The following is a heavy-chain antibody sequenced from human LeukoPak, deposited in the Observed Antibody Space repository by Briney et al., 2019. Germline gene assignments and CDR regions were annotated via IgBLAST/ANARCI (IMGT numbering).Heavy chain of an antibody. CDR3: ARAIVVVPAARGGYYYYMDV. J-gene: IGHJ6*03. Sequence: GASVKVSCKASGYTFTSYYMHWVRQAPGQGLEWMGIINPSGGSTSYAQKFQGRVTMTRDMSTSTVYMELSSLRSEDTAVYYCARAIVVVPAARGGYYYYMDVWGKGTTVTVSS. D-gene: IGHD2-2*01. CDR2: INPSGGST. V-gene: IGHV1-46*01. CDR1: GYTFTSYY.